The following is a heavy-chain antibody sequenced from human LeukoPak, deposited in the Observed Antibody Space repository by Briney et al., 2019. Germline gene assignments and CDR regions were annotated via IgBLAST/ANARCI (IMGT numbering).Heavy chain of an antibody. J-gene: IGHJ4*02. Sequence: ASVTVSCKASGYTFTIYYIHWVRQAPGQGLEWMGIINPSGGSTSYARKFQGRVTMTRDTSTSTVYMELSSLRSEDTAVYYCARGAPTAAGLGRGYWGQGTLVTVSS. D-gene: IGHD6-13*01. V-gene: IGHV1-46*01. CDR2: INPSGGST. CDR1: GYTFTIYY. CDR3: ARGAPTAAGLGRGY.